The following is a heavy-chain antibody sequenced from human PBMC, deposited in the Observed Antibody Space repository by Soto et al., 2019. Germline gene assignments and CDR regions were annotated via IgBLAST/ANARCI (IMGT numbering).Heavy chain of an antibody. V-gene: IGHV1-69*06. D-gene: IGHD7-27*01. CDR2: LIPLFGTT. Sequence: QVQLVQSGAEVKKPGSSVKVSCEASGGTFSGHAISWVRQAPGQGPEWMGGLIPLFGTTQHAQNFQDSLTITADKSTSTAYVELTSLRFEDTARYYCARGPNWGYRFDSWGQGTLVTVSS. CDR3: ARGPNWGYRFDS. J-gene: IGHJ4*02. CDR1: GGTFSGHA.